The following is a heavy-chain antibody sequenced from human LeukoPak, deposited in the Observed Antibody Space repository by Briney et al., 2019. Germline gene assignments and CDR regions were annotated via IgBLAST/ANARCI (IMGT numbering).Heavy chain of an antibody. Sequence: PGGSLRLSCVVSGITFSTYWMSWVRQAPGKGLEWVAYINQDGSENHYVDSVKGRFTISRDNAKNSLYLQMNRLRADDPAVYYCARDRYSGSFLDYWGQGTLVTVSS. V-gene: IGHV3-7*01. CDR2: INQDGSEN. CDR3: ARDRYSGSFLDY. J-gene: IGHJ4*02. D-gene: IGHD1-26*01. CDR1: GITFSTYW.